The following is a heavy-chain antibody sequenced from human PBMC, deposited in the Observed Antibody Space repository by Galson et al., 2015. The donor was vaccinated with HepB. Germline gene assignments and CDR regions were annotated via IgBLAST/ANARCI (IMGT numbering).Heavy chain of an antibody. V-gene: IGHV3-48*01. J-gene: IGHJ4*02. D-gene: IGHD2-15*01. CDR2: ISSSSTII. CDR3: ARDSRYCSSGSCSSGYFDD. Sequence: SLRLSCAASGFTFSTYNMNWVRQAPGKGLEWLSYISSSSTIIYYAASVKGRFTISRDNDNNPLHLQINSLTADDTAVYYCARDSRYCSSGSCSSGYFDDWGQGTLVTVSS. CDR1: GFTFSTYN.